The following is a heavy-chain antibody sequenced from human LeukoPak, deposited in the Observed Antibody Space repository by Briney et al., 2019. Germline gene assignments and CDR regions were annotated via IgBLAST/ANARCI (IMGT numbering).Heavy chain of an antibody. D-gene: IGHD2-15*01. Sequence: GGSLRLSCAVSGLTFNNYAMSWVRQAPGKGLEWVSGISGRGASKYYADSVKGRFTISRDNSKNTLYLQMNSLRAEDTAVYYCASDIVVVVAAPAGFQHWGQGTLVTVSS. V-gene: IGHV3-23*01. CDR2: ISGRGASK. CDR3: ASDIVVVVAAPAGFQH. CDR1: GLTFNNYA. J-gene: IGHJ1*01.